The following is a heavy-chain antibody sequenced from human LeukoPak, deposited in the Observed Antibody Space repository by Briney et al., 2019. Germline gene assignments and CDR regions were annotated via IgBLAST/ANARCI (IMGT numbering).Heavy chain of an antibody. J-gene: IGHJ4*02. Sequence: ASVKVSCKASGYTFNSYAMNWVRQARGQGLEWMGWINTNTGNPTYAQGFTGRFVFSLDTSVSTAYLQISSLKAEDTAVYYCARVGSSWDFDYWGQGTLVTVSS. CDR2: INTNTGNP. CDR1: GYTFNSYA. V-gene: IGHV7-4-1*02. CDR3: ARVGSSWDFDY. D-gene: IGHD6-19*01.